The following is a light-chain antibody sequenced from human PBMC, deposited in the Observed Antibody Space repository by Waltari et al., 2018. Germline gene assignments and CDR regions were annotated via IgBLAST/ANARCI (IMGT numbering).Light chain of an antibody. J-gene: IGLJ2*01. Sequence: QSALTQPPSASGSPGQSITLPCTGTSSDVGAYNYVSWYQQHPGKAPKLMISDVSDRPSGVSNRFSGSKSGNTASLTISGLQAEDEADYFCMSYTSSSSWIFGGGTKLTVL. CDR1: SSDVGAYNY. CDR2: DVS. CDR3: MSYTSSSSWI. V-gene: IGLV2-14*03.